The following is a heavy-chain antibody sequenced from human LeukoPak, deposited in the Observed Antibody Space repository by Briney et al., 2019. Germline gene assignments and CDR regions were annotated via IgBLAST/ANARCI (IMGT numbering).Heavy chain of an antibody. Sequence: PGGSLRLSCAVSEFTFSVYSMSWVRQAPGMGLEWVAGIKEDGSAKYYADSVKGRFTISRDNAKSSLYLQMSSLRADDTAVYYCARETWKPYDYWGQGTLVTVSS. V-gene: IGHV3-7*01. J-gene: IGHJ4*02. CDR1: EFTFSVYS. CDR3: ARETWKPYDY. D-gene: IGHD1-1*01. CDR2: IKEDGSAK.